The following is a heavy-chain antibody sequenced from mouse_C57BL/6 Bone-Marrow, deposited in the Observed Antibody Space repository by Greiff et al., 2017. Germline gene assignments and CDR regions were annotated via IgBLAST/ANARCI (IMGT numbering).Heavy chain of an antibody. V-gene: IGHV1-69*01. CDR3: ARYYGSSYWYFYV. CDR2: IDPSDSYT. D-gene: IGHD1-1*01. J-gene: IGHJ1*03. CDR1: GYTFTSYW. Sequence: QVQLQQPGAELVMPGASVKLSCKASGYTFTSYWMPWVKQRPGQGLEWIGEIDPSDSYTNYNQKFKGKSTLTVDKSSSTAYMQLSSLTSEDSAVYYCARYYGSSYWYFYVGGTGTTVTVSS.